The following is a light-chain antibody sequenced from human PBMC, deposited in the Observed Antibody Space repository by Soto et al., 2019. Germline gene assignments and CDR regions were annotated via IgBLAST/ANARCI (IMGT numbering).Light chain of an antibody. Sequence: DVGMAQSPDSLAVSLGEGSGISFDSSESGLCSSNNKNYLAWYQQKPGQPPKLLIYWASTRESGVPDRFSGSGSGTDFTLTIRSLQAEDIATYYCQQYDDLSALTFGGGTKVDIK. CDR3: QQYDDLSALT. CDR2: WAS. CDR1: ESGLCSSNNKNY. J-gene: IGKJ4*01. V-gene: IGKV4-1*01.